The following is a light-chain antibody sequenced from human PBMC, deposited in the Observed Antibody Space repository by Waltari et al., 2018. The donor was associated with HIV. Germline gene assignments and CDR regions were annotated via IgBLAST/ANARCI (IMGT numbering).Light chain of an antibody. Sequence: VLTHSPAPLSLSPGERATLPCRASQSVSSSYLAWYQQKPGQAPRLLIYGASSRATGIPDRFSGSGSGTDFTLTISRLEPEDSAVYYCQQYGSSPFTFGPGTKVDIK. J-gene: IGKJ3*01. CDR2: GAS. V-gene: IGKV3-20*01. CDR3: QQYGSSPFT. CDR1: QSVSSSY.